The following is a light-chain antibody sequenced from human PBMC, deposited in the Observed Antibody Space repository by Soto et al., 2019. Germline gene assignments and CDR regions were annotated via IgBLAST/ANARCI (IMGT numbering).Light chain of an antibody. CDR1: VLAKKY. Sequence: SYELTQPSSVSVSPGQTARITCSGDVLAKKYARWFQQKPGQAPVLVIYKDSERPSGIPERFSGSSSGTTVTLTISGAQVEDEAEYYCYSAADNSAVFGGGTQLTVL. V-gene: IGLV3-27*01. CDR2: KDS. CDR3: YSAADNSAV. J-gene: IGLJ7*01.